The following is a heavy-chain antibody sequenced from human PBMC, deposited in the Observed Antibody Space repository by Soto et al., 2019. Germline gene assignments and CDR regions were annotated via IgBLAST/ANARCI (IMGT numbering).Heavy chain of an antibody. Sequence: QVQLGESGGGVVQPGRSLRLSCAASGFTFSNYGMHWVRQAPGKGLEWVAVILNDGSNRYHADSVKDRFTISRDNSKTMLYLQMNSLRAEDTAVYYCARDDEYSGNGMDVWGQGTTVTVS. D-gene: IGHD3-10*01. CDR3: ARDDEYSGNGMDV. CDR1: GFTFSNYG. CDR2: ILNDGSNR. J-gene: IGHJ6*02. V-gene: IGHV3-33*01.